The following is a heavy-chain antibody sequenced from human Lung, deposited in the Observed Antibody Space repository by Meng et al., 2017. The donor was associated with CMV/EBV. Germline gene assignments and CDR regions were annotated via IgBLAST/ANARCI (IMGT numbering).Heavy chain of an antibody. CDR3: ARDLGYCSSTSCYYYGMDV. CDR1: GGSISSYY. Sequence: GSLRLSCTVSGGSISSYYWSWIRQPPGKGLEWIGYIYYSGSTNYNPSLKSRVTISVDTSKNQFSLKLSSVTAADTAVYYCARDLGYCSSTSCYYYGMDVWGQGTXVTVSS. V-gene: IGHV4-59*01. CDR2: IYYSGST. J-gene: IGHJ6*02. D-gene: IGHD2-2*01.